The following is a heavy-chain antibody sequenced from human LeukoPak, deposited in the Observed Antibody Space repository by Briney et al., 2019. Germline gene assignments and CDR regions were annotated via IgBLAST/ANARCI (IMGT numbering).Heavy chain of an antibody. J-gene: IGHJ5*02. D-gene: IGHD3-22*01. CDR1: GFTFSSYA. V-gene: IGHV3-23*01. CDR2: ISGSGGST. Sequence: GGSLRLSCAASGFTFSSYAMSWVRQAPGEGLEWVSAISGSGGSTYYADSVKGRFTISRDNSKNTLYLQMNSLRAEDTAVYYCATNTYYYDSSGFGFDPWGQGTLVTVSS. CDR3: ATNTYYYDSSGFGFDP.